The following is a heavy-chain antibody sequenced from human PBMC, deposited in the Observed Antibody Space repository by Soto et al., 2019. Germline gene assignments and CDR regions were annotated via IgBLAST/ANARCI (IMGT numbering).Heavy chain of an antibody. CDR1: GASVTSDDYY. D-gene: IGHD3-22*01. Sequence: SETLSLTCAVSGASVTSDDYYWSWIRQPPGKGLEWIGYIYHSGSTYYNPSLESRVSISIDTSQNRFSLKLTSLTAADTAVYYCARDPIFYYASSGYGGSYFDYWGQGSRVTVSS. V-gene: IGHV4-30-4*01. CDR3: ARDPIFYYASSGYGGSYFDY. CDR2: IYHSGST. J-gene: IGHJ4*02.